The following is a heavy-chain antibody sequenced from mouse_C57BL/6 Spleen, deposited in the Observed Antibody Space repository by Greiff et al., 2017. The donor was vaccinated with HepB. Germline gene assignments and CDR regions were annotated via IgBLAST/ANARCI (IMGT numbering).Heavy chain of an antibody. J-gene: IGHJ3*01. D-gene: IGHD2-4*01. V-gene: IGHV1-74*01. CDR3: AMTLYDYDGAWFAY. Sequence: QVQLQQPGAELVKPGASVKVSCKASGYTFTSYWMHWVKQRPGQGLEWIGRIHPSDSDTNYNQKFKGKATLTVDKSSSTAYMQLSSLTSEDSAVYYCAMTLYDYDGAWFAYWGQGTLVTVSA. CDR2: IHPSDSDT. CDR1: GYTFTSYW.